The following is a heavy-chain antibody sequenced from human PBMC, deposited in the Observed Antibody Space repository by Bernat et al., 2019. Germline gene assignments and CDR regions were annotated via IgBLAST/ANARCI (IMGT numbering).Heavy chain of an antibody. Sequence: QVQVQESGPGLVKPSQTLSLTCTVSGGSFSNGGYYWSWIRQYPGKGLEWIGYIHYSASTYYNPSLKSRVSISVDTSKNQFSLKLTSVTAADTAVYYCARNLIVPESGSTYYFDSWGQGTLVTVSS. J-gene: IGHJ4*02. CDR3: ARNLIVPESGSTYYFDS. CDR1: GGSFSNGGYY. CDR2: IHYSAST. V-gene: IGHV4-31*03. D-gene: IGHD3-10*01.